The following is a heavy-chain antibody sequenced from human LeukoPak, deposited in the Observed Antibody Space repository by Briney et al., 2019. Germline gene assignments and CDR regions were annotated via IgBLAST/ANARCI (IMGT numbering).Heavy chain of an antibody. V-gene: IGHV1-69*04. Sequence: ASVKVSCKASGGTFSSYAISWVRQAPGQGLEWMGRVIPILGIANYAQKFQGRVTITADKSTSTAYMELSSLRSEDTAVYYCARERYYDSSGYYYDNWFDPWGQETLVTVSS. J-gene: IGHJ5*02. D-gene: IGHD3-22*01. CDR1: GGTFSSYA. CDR2: VIPILGIA. CDR3: ARERYYDSSGYYYDNWFDP.